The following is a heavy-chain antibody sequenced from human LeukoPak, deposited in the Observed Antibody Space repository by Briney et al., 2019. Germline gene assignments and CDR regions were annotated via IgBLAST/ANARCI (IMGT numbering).Heavy chain of an antibody. J-gene: IGHJ2*01. CDR3: ARLRRPDWYFDL. D-gene: IGHD4-17*01. CDR2: ICYNGVT. V-gene: IGHV4-39*01. Sequence: SETLSLTCTVSGDSISRGTCCWGWIRQPPGKGLEWLGSICYNGVTYYNPSLKSRVTKTADMSKNQFSLNLSSVTATDTAEYYCARLRRPDWYFDLWGRGTMVTVSS. CDR1: GDSISRGTCC.